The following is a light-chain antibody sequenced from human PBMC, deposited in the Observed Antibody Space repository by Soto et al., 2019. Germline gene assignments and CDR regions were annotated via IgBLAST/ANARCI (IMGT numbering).Light chain of an antibody. J-gene: IGKJ4*01. CDR1: QSISSK. Sequence: IVMTQSPATLSVSPGERATLSFRASQSISSKSAWYQQKPGQAPRLLIYGASTRATGIPVRFSGSGSGTEFTLTITSLQSEDFAVYYCQEYNNWRPITFGGGTKVDI. V-gene: IGKV3-15*01. CDR2: GAS. CDR3: QEYNNWRPIT.